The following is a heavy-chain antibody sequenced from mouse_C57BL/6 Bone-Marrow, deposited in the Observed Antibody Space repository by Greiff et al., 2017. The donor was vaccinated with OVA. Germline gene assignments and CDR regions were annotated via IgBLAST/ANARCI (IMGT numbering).Heavy chain of an antibody. D-gene: IGHD1-1*01. CDR1: GYTFTSYG. J-gene: IGHJ1*03. CDR2: IYIGNGYT. CDR3: ARWWYYGSSPGWYFDV. V-gene: IGHV1-58*01. Sequence: EVKLVESGAELVRPGSSVKMSCKTSGYTFTSYGINWVKQRPGQGLEWIGYIYIGNGYTEYNEKFKGKATLTSDTSSSTAYMQLSSLTSEDSAIYFCARWWYYGSSPGWYFDVWGTGTTVTVSS.